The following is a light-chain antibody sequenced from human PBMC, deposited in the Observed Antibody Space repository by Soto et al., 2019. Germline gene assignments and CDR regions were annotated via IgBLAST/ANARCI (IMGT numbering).Light chain of an antibody. Sequence: EIVLTQSPGTLSLSPGEGATLSCRASQSVTSSYLGWYQQKPGQAPRLLIYGASSRATGIPDRFSGSGSGTDFTLNISRLEPEDFAVYYCQQYGSSPWTFGQGTKVEIK. CDR1: QSVTSSY. J-gene: IGKJ1*01. V-gene: IGKV3-20*01. CDR2: GAS. CDR3: QQYGSSPWT.